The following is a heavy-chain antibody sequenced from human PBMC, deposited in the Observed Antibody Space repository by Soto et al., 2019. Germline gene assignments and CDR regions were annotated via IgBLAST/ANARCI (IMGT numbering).Heavy chain of an antibody. CDR2: IIPVFGAA. D-gene: IGHD5-12*01. J-gene: IGHJ3*02. CDR1: GATLNSFINYG. Sequence: QVQLVQSGAEVKKPGSSVRVSCKASGATLNSFINYGITWVRQAPGQGLEYMGGIIPVFGAANHAQKFQGRGPSSAXEXTXAXXMELRSLRSNDTDVYYCARGAATKSRGLKYDALEIWGQGTMVTVSS. CDR3: ARGAATKSRGLKYDALEI. V-gene: IGHV1-69*12.